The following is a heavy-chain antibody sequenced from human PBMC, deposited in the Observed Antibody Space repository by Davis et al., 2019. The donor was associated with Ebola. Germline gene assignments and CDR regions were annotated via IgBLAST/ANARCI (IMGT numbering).Heavy chain of an antibody. CDR3: AKDNPLRWFGP. CDR2: IHFSGTT. CDR1: GGSITSYQ. Sequence: MPSETLSLTCTVSGGSITSYQWNWVRQSPGKGLEWLGSIHFSGTTNYNPSLKSRVTISMDTSQNQFSLRLNSVTPADTAVYYCAKDNPLRWFGPWGQGTLVTVSS. V-gene: IGHV4-59*01. D-gene: IGHD1-14*01. J-gene: IGHJ5*02.